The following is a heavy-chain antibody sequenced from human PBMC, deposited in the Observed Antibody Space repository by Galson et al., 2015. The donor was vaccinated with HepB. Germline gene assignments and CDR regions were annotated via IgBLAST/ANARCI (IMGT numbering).Heavy chain of an antibody. Sequence: SLRLSCAASGFTFSNYVMSWVRQAPGKGLEWVSVISGSGTSTFYADSVKGRFIISRDNSKNMLYLEMNSLRADDTAVYYCAKDGWGSITYYCHSDYCGQGTLVTVSS. CDR3: AKDGWGSITYYCHSDY. J-gene: IGHJ4*02. D-gene: IGHD2/OR15-2a*01. CDR2: ISGSGTST. V-gene: IGHV3-23*01. CDR1: GFTFSNYV.